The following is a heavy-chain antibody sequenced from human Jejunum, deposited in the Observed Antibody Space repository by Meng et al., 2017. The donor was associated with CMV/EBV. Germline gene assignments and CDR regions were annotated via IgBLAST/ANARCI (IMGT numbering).Heavy chain of an antibody. J-gene: IGHJ5*02. D-gene: IGHD2-2*02. CDR2: ISGSGDNI. CDR3: ARGLMGCTSTSCYSGWFDP. Sequence: TYSMNWVRQAPGKGLEWVSSISGSGDNIYYADSVKGRFTISRDNAKNSLFLQMNSLRAEDTAVYYCARGLMGCTSTSCYSGWFDPWGQGTLVTVSS. V-gene: IGHV3-21*01. CDR1: TYS.